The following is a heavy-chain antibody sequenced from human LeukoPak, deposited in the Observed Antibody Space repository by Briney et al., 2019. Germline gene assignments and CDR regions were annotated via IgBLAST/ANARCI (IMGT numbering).Heavy chain of an antibody. CDR1: GFTFSSYS. CDR3: ARVRYDSSGYYPYYFDY. V-gene: IGHV3-48*04. Sequence: PGGSLRLSCAASGFTFSSYSMNWVRPAPGKGLEWVSYISSSSSTIYYADSVKGRFTISRDNAKNSLYLQMNSLRAEDTAVYYCARVRYDSSGYYPYYFDYWGQGTLVTVSS. CDR2: ISSSSSTI. D-gene: IGHD3-22*01. J-gene: IGHJ4*02.